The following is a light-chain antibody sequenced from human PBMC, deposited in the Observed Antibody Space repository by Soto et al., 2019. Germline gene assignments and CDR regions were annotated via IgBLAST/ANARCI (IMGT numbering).Light chain of an antibody. CDR2: GAS. CDR1: QSVSSTF. CDR3: QQFDSSVT. J-gene: IGKJ1*01. V-gene: IGKV3-20*01. Sequence: EIVLTQSPGSLSLSPGERATLSCRASQSVSSTFFAWYQQRPGQAPRLLMYGASSRATGIPERFSGSGSGTDFTVTISRLEPEDFAVYYCQQFDSSVTFGQGTQVEIK.